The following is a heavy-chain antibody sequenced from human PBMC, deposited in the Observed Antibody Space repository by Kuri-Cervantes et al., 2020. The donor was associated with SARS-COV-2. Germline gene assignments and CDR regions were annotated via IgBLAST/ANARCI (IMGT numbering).Heavy chain of an antibody. Sequence: ESLKISCTVSGGSISSGSYYWSWIRQPPGKGLEWIGEINHSGSTNYNPSLKSRVTISVDTSKNQFSLKLSSVTAADTAVYYCARGRTSSGWGQGTLVTVSS. CDR1: GGSISSGSYY. CDR3: ARGRTSSG. D-gene: IGHD6-25*01. CDR2: INHSGST. J-gene: IGHJ4*02. V-gene: IGHV4-39*07.